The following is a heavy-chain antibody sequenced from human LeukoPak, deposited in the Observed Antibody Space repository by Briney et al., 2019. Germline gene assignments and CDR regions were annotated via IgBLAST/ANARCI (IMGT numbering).Heavy chain of an antibody. V-gene: IGHV3-30*04. J-gene: IGHJ3*02. Sequence: GGSLRLSCAASGFTFRSYAMHWVRQAPGKGLEWVAVISYDGSNKYYADSVKGRFTISRDNSKNTLYLQMSSLRAEDTAVYYCAKDRWLLRGDAFDIWGPGTMVTVSS. D-gene: IGHD2-15*01. CDR2: ISYDGSNK. CDR3: AKDRWLLRGDAFDI. CDR1: GFTFRSYA.